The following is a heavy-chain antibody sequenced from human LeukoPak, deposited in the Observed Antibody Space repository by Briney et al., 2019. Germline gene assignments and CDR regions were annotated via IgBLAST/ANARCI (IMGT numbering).Heavy chain of an antibody. Sequence: ASVKVSCKASGYTFTGYYMHWVRQAPGQGLEWMGWINPNSGGTNYAQKFQGRVTMTRDTSISTVYMELSRLTSDDTAVYYCARDSSRDAYIRPGAYWGQGTLVTVSS. V-gene: IGHV1-2*02. CDR1: GYTFTGYY. D-gene: IGHD5-24*01. CDR3: ARDSSRDAYIRPGAY. CDR2: INPNSGGT. J-gene: IGHJ4*02.